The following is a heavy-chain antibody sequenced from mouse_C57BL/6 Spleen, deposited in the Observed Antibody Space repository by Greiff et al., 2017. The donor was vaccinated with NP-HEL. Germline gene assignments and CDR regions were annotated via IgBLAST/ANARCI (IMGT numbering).Heavy chain of an antibody. J-gene: IGHJ2*01. CDR1: GYTFTSYW. D-gene: IGHD1-1*01. CDR3: ARSSYYYGLDY. V-gene: IGHV1-52*01. Sequence: QVQLQQPGAELVRPGSSVKLSCKASGYTFTSYWMHWVKQRPIQGLEWIGNIDPSDSETHYNQKFKDKATLTVNKSSSTAYMQLSSLTSEDSAVYYCARSSYYYGLDYWGQGTTLTVSS. CDR2: IDPSDSET.